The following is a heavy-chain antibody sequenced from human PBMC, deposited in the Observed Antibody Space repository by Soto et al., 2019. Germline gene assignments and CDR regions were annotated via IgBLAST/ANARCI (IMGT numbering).Heavy chain of an antibody. D-gene: IGHD3-10*01. CDR1: GFTVSSNY. Sequence: PGGSLRLSWGASGFTVSSNYMSWVRQAPGKGLGWVSVIYSGGTTYYADSVKGRFTISRDNSKNTLYLQMNSLRAEDTAVYYCARVGLLWFGGLDVWGQGTTVTVSS. CDR3: ARVGLLWFGGLDV. CDR2: IYSGGTT. V-gene: IGHV3-66*01. J-gene: IGHJ6*02.